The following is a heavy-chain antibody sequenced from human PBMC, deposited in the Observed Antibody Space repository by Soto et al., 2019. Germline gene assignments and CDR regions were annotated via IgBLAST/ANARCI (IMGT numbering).Heavy chain of an antibody. CDR1: AGSSISDGFY. V-gene: IGHV4-31*03. Sequence: ASETLSHTCSVAAGSSISDGFYWNWIRKPPGKGLEWIGYIYHSGGTYSSPSLRSRVTISVDTSKNQFTLKLSSVTAADTAVYYCARDRGGYGVFDYWGQGTLVTVS. D-gene: IGHD5-12*01. CDR2: IYHSGGT. CDR3: ARDRGGYGVFDY. J-gene: IGHJ4*02.